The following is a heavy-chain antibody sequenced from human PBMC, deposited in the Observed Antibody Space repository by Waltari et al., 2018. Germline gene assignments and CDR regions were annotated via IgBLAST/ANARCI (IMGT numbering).Heavy chain of an antibody. CDR3: ARMFGELDYYMDV. Sequence: QVQLQESGPGLVKPSETLSLTCTVSGGSISSYYWSWIRQPPGKGLEWIGYIYYSGSTNYNPSLKSRGTISVDTSKNQFSLKLSAVTAADTAVYYCARMFGELDYYMDVWGKGTTVTVSS. D-gene: IGHD3-10*02. V-gene: IGHV4-59*01. CDR2: IYYSGST. J-gene: IGHJ6*03. CDR1: GGSISSYY.